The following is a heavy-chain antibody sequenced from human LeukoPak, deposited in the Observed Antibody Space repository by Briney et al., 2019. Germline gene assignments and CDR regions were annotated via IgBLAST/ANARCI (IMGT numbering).Heavy chain of an antibody. CDR1: GFTFSSYS. D-gene: IGHD2-15*01. CDR2: ISSSSSCI. J-gene: IGHJ4*02. Sequence: GGSLRLSCAASGFTFSSYSMNWVRQAPGKGLEWVSSISSSSSCIYYADSVKGRFTISRDIAKNSLYLQMNSLRAEDTAVYYCARVDGSLFAYFDYWGQGTLVTVSS. V-gene: IGHV3-21*01. CDR3: ARVDGSLFAYFDY.